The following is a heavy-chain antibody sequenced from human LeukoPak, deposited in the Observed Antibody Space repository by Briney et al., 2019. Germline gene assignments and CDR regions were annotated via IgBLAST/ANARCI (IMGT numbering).Heavy chain of an antibody. CDR3: ATALTLRGESYFDY. CDR1: GYTLTELS. V-gene: IGHV1-24*01. D-gene: IGHD4-17*01. J-gene: IGHJ4*01. CDR2: FDPEDGET. Sequence: ASVKVSCKVSGYTLTELSMHWVRQAPGKGLEWMGGFDPEDGETIYAQKFQGRVTMTEDTSTDTAYMELSSLRSEDTAVYYCATALTLRGESYFDYWGHGTLVTVSS.